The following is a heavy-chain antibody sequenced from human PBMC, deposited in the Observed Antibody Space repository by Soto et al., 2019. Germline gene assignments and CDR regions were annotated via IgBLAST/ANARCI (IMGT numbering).Heavy chain of an antibody. D-gene: IGHD3-10*01. CDR3: AREVGYGRFSAALMD. CDR2: IITLFGTS. J-gene: IGHJ4*02. CDR1: GGTFSSHS. V-gene: IGHV1-69*01. Sequence: VQLMQSGAEVKNPGSSVKVSCKASGGTFSSHSINWVRQAPDQGLEWMGGIITLFGTSNYAQNFQGRVTITADQSTSTAYMKLNSLTSDDTSVYYCAREVGYGRFSAALMDWGQGTLLTVSS.